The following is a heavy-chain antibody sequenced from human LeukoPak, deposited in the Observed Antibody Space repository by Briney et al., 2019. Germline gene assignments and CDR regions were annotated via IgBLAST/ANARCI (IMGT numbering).Heavy chain of an antibody. V-gene: IGHV1-69*01. Sequence: ASVKVSCKASGGTFSSYAISWVRQAPGQGLEWMGGIIPIFGTANYAQKFQGRVTITADESTSTAYMELSSLRSEDTAVYYCARVKVTTLYYFDYWGQGTLVTVSS. CDR3: ARVKVTTLYYFDY. J-gene: IGHJ4*02. CDR1: GGTFSSYA. D-gene: IGHD4-11*01. CDR2: IIPIFGTA.